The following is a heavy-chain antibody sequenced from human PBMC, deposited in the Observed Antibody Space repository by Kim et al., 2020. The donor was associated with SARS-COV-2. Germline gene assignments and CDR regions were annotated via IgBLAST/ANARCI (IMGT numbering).Heavy chain of an antibody. CDR1: GYTFSPYA. V-gene: IGHV1-3*01. Sequence: ASVKVSCKTSGYTFSPYALHWVRQAPGQGLEWMGWINPGSGNRKYSQKFQGRVTITSDTSARTAYMELNSLGSEDTAVYYCARVTDPTTNTCALDYWGQGTLVTVSS. J-gene: IGHJ4*02. CDR3: ARVTDPTTNTCALDY. D-gene: IGHD1-1*01. CDR2: INPGSGNR.